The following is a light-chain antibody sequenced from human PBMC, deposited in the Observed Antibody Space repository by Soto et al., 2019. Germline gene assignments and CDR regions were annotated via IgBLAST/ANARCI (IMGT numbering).Light chain of an antibody. J-gene: IGLJ1*01. CDR3: RSYTSSSTYV. Sequence: QSALTQPASVSGSPGQSITIACTGTSSDVGGYNYVSWYQQYPGKAPRLVISDVSNRPSGVSNRFSGSKSGNSASLTISGLQAEDEADYYCRSYTSSSTYVFGTGTKLTVL. V-gene: IGLV2-14*01. CDR2: DVS. CDR1: SSDVGGYNY.